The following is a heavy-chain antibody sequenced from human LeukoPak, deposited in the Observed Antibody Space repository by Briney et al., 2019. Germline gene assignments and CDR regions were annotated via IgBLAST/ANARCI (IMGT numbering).Heavy chain of an antibody. V-gene: IGHV4-59*01. CDR3: ARGTPPHGSGSYFIDY. CDR2: IYYSGST. Sequence: SETLSLTCTVSGGSISSDYWTWIRQPPGKGLEWIGYIYYSGSTNYNPSLKSRVTISVDTSKNQFSLKLSSVTAADTAVYYCARGTPPHGSGSYFIDYWGQGTLVTVSS. J-gene: IGHJ4*02. CDR1: GGSISSDY. D-gene: IGHD3-10*01.